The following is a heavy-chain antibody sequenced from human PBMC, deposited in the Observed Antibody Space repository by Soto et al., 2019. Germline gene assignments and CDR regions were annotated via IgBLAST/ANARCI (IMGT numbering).Heavy chain of an antibody. V-gene: IGHV1-69*01. CDR1: GGAFNSYS. Sequence: QVQLVQSGAELKTPGSSVKVSCKPSGGAFNSYSINWVRRVPGLGLEWVGGITPVYGGINYAQTLKGRVTITAGASMSVAYMELSSRRSNDAGVYFCAIVPYRTCSGMDVWGPGTRVTVSS. CDR2: ITPVYGGI. CDR3: AIVPYRTCSGMDV. J-gene: IGHJ6*01. D-gene: IGHD2-15*01.